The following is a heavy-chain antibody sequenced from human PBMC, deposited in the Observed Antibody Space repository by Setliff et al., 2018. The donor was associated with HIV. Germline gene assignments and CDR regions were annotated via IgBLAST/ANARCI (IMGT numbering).Heavy chain of an antibody. CDR2: IYHSGST. CDR1: GYSISSAYY. V-gene: IGHV4-38-2*01. Sequence: SETLSLTCAVSGYSISSAYYWGWIRQPPGKGLEWIGSIYHSGSTYYNPSLKSRVTISVDTSKNQFSLKLSSVTAADTAVYYCMRGRSITIFGVAYFDFWGQGTQVTVSS. D-gene: IGHD3-3*01. CDR3: MRGRSITIFGVAYFDF. J-gene: IGHJ4*02.